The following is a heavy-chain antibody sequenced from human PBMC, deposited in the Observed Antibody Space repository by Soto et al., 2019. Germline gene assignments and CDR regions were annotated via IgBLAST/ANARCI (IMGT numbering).Heavy chain of an antibody. CDR2: IYYGGST. D-gene: IGHD1-26*01. CDR3: ARRSGGGYLTLGY. Sequence: QLQLQESGPGLVKPSETLSLTCTVSGGSISSPYYWGWIRQSPGKGLEWIGDIYYGGSTYYNPSLETRATXSXDXXKNQCSLKLSSVTAADTAVYYCARRSGGGYLTLGYWGQGTLVTVSS. J-gene: IGHJ4*02. V-gene: IGHV4-39*01. CDR1: GGSISSPYY.